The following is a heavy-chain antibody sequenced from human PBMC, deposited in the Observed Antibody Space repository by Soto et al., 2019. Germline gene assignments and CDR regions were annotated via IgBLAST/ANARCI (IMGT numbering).Heavy chain of an antibody. Sequence: QVQLVQSGAEVREPGASVKVSCKASGYSFTSLDINWGRQTAGQGLEWMGWMEPSTGRTGYAQKVQGRVTMTRDTSINTAYMELTALSSDDTAFYYCARGVSAGVDYWGQGTLVTVSS. D-gene: IGHD1-26*01. J-gene: IGHJ4*02. CDR2: MEPSTGRT. V-gene: IGHV1-8*01. CDR1: GYSFTSLD. CDR3: ARGVSAGVDY.